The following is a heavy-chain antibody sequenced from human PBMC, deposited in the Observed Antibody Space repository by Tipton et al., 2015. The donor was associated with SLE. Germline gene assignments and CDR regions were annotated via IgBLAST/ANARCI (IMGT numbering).Heavy chain of an antibody. Sequence: GSLRLSCTGSGFTFSESDINWVRQAPGKGLEWIAYISGSGSPEHYADSVKGRFTISRDNAKNSLYLQMNSLRAEDTAVYYCARDVMSDYIWGSYRTSGMDVWGKGTTVTVSS. D-gene: IGHD3-16*02. CDR2: ISGSGSPE. CDR3: ARDVMSDYIWGSYRTSGMDV. CDR1: GFTFSESD. J-gene: IGHJ6*04. V-gene: IGHV3-48*03.